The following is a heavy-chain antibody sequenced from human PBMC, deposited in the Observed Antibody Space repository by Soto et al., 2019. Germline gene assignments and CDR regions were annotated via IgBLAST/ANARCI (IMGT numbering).Heavy chain of an antibody. CDR1: GFTFTSYA. V-gene: IGHV1-58*01. CDR3: AAPVWFGELLGDYYYYGMDV. Sequence: SVKVSCKASGFTFTSYAVQWVRQARGQRLEWIGWIAVGSGNTNYAQKFQERVTITRDMSTSTAYMELSSLRSEDTAVYYCAAPVWFGELLGDYYYYGMDVWGQGTTVTVSS. J-gene: IGHJ6*02. CDR2: IAVGSGNT. D-gene: IGHD3-10*01.